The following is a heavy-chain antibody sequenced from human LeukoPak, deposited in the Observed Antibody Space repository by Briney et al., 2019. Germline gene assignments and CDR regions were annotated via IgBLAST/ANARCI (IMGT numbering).Heavy chain of an antibody. CDR2: ISYDGSNK. Sequence: PGGSLRLSYVASGSTFSSYNMHRVRQAPGKGLEWVAVISYDGSNKYYADSVKGRSTISRDNSKNTLYLQVNSLRPEDTAVYYCGRDTVGYGGAFDIWGQGTTVTVSS. CDR1: GSTFSSYN. CDR3: GRDTVGYGGAFDI. J-gene: IGHJ3*02. D-gene: IGHD5-18*01. V-gene: IGHV3-30-3*01.